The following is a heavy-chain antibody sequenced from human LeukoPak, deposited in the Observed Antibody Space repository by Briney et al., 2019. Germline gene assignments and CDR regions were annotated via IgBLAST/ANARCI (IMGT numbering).Heavy chain of an antibody. V-gene: IGHV1-69*05. D-gene: IGHD3-3*01. J-gene: IGHJ6*03. CDR2: IIPIFGTA. CDR1: GGTFSSYA. Sequence: AASVKVSCKASGGTFSSYAISWVRQAPGQGLEWMGGIIPIFGTANYAQKFQGRVTITTDESTSTAYMELSSLRSEDTAVYYCARGGDFWSGYYYYYMDVWGKGTTVTVSS. CDR3: ARGGDFWSGYYYYYMDV.